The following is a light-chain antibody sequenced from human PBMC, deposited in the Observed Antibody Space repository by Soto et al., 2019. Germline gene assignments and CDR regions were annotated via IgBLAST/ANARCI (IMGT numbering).Light chain of an antibody. Sequence: EIVLTQSPGTLSLSPGERATLSCRASQSVSSSYLAWYQQKPGQAPRLLIYGASSRATGIPDRFSGSGSGKDFTLTISRLEPEEFAVYYCQQYGRSPLTFGGGTKVEIK. J-gene: IGKJ4*01. CDR1: QSVSSSY. V-gene: IGKV3-20*01. CDR3: QQYGRSPLT. CDR2: GAS.